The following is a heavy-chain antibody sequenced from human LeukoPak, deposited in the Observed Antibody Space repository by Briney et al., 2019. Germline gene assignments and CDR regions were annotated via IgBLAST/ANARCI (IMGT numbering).Heavy chain of an antibody. D-gene: IGHD3-22*01. J-gene: IGHJ3*01. Sequence: PSETLSLTCTVSGASVSSSSLYCGWLRQPPGKGLEWIATIYYSGSIYYNPSLKGRVTISLDTSKNQFSLKLTSVTAADTAVYYCAYSVAPTFYDSSGSDTFDVWGLGTIVTVSS. CDR1: GASVSSSSLY. V-gene: IGHV4-39*01. CDR2: IYYSGSI. CDR3: AYSVAPTFYDSSGSDTFDV.